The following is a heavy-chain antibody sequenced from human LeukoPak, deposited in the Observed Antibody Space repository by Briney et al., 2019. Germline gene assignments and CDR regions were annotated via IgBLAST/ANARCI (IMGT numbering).Heavy chain of an antibody. V-gene: IGHV5-51*01. J-gene: IGHJ4*02. CDR2: IYPDDSDT. D-gene: IGHD3-22*01. CDR3: ARRTPYYYDSSGPAGSYYFDY. Sequence: GESLKISCEGSGYSFSNYWIGWVRQMPGKGLESMGIIYPDDSDTRYSPSFQGQVTISADKSISTAYLQWSSLKASDTAMYYCARRTPYYYDSSGPAGSYYFDYWGQGTLVTVSS. CDR1: GYSFSNYW.